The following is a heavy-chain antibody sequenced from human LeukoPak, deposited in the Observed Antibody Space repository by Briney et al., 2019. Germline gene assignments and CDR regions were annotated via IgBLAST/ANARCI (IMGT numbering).Heavy chain of an antibody. V-gene: IGHV1-2*02. CDR3: AREKRVVIMGAFDI. CDR1: GYTFTSYD. CDR2: MNPNSGGT. D-gene: IGHD3-3*01. Sequence: ASVKVSCKASGYTFTSYDINWVRQATGQGLEWMGWMNPNSGGTNYAQKFQGRVTMTRDTSISTAYMELSRLRSDDTAVYYCAREKRVVIMGAFDIWGQGTMVTVSS. J-gene: IGHJ3*02.